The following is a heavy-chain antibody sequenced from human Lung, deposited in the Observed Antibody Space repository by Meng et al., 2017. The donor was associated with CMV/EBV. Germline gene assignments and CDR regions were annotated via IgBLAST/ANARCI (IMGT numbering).Heavy chain of an antibody. D-gene: IGHD3-3*01. J-gene: IGHJ6*02. CDR2: IYYSGST. V-gene: IGHV4-59*01. CDR1: FRSISSYY. Sequence: SXTXSLXFPFSFRSISSYYWSWIRQPPGKGPEWIGYIYYSGSTNYNPSLKSRVTISVDTCKNQFSLKLSSVTAADTAVYYCARGGYYDFWSGYSYYYYYGMDVWXQGTRVTVYS. CDR3: ARGGYYDFWSGYSYYYYYGMDV.